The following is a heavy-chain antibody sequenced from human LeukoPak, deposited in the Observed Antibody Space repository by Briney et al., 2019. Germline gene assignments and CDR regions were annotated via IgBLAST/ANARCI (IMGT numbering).Heavy chain of an antibody. CDR3: AKVGGRYHIVVVTAPGVMDV. CDR1: EFSFRNYA. D-gene: IGHD2-21*02. V-gene: IGHV3-23*01. CDR2: ISGSGGST. Sequence: GGSLRLSCAASEFSFRNYAMSWVRQAPGKGLEWVSAISGSGGSTYFADSVKGRFTISRDNSKNTLYLQMNSLRAEDTAVYYCAKVGGRYHIVVVTAPGVMDVWGKGTTVTVSS. J-gene: IGHJ6*03.